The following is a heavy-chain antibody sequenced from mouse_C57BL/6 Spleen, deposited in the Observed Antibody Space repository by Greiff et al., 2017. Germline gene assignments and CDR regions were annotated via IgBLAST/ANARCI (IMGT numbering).Heavy chain of an antibody. J-gene: IGHJ3*01. CDR2: ISSGSSTI. D-gene: IGHD2-4*01. Sequence: EVMLVESGGGLVKPGGSLKLSCAASGFTFSDYGMHWVRQAPEKGLEWVAYISSGSSTIYYADTVKGRFTISRDNAKNTLFLQMTSLRSEDTAMYYCAREGDYDYDGAWFAYWGQGTLVTVSA. CDR3: AREGDYDYDGAWFAY. CDR1: GFTFSDYG. V-gene: IGHV5-17*01.